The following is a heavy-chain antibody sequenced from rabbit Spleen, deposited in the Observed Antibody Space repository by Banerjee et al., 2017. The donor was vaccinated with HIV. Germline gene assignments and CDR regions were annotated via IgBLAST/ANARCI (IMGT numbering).Heavy chain of an antibody. D-gene: IGHD8-1*01. CDR1: GFSFSSNDY. V-gene: IGHV1S45*01. CDR2: TAADRSTFT. Sequence: QEQLEESGGGLVKPEGSLTLTCTTSGFSFSSNDYMCWVRQAPGKGLEWIACTAADRSTFTYYASWAKGRFTCSKASSTTVTLQMTSLTAADTATYFCARDTGTSFSTYGMDLWGQGTLVTVS. J-gene: IGHJ6*01. CDR3: ARDTGTSFSTYGMDL.